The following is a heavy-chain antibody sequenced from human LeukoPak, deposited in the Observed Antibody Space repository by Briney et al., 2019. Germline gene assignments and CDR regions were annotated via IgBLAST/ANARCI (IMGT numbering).Heavy chain of an antibody. CDR1: GGSISSSTYF. D-gene: IGHD6-13*01. J-gene: IGHJ4*02. CDR2: IHYSGAT. CDR3: AWYSFPAWRSFDY. V-gene: IGHV4-39*01. Sequence: SETLSLTCTVSGGSISSSTYFWSWIRQPPGKGLEWIATIHYSGATYYSPSLKSRVTMSVDTSKNQFSLKLTSVTAADTAVYYCAWYSFPAWRSFDYWGQGTLVSVSP.